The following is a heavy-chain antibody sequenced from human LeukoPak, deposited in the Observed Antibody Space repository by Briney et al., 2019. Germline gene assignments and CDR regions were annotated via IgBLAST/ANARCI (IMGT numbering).Heavy chain of an antibody. CDR1: GGSISSDSYY. Sequence: SETLSLTCTVSGGSISSDSYYWGWIRQSPGRGLVWIGNIFHSGATYYNPSLRSRVTIPLDTSKNQFSLRLNSVTAADTAVYYCARVHDSGYKIYNRFDPWGQGTLVIVSS. V-gene: IGHV4-39*07. CDR2: IFHSGAT. D-gene: IGHD5-12*01. J-gene: IGHJ5*02. CDR3: ARVHDSGYKIYNRFDP.